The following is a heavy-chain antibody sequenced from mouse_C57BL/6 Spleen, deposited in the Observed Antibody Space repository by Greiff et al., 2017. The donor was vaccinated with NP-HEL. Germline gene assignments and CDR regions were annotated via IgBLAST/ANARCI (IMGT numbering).Heavy chain of an antibody. CDR3: TGHYFDY. CDR2: IDPENGDT. Sequence: VQLQQSGAELVRPGASVKLSCTASGFNIKDDYMHWVKQRPEQGLEWIGWIDPENGDTEYASKFQGKATITADTSSNTAYLQLSSLTSEDTAVYYCTGHYFDYWGQGTTLTVSS. CDR1: GFNIKDDY. V-gene: IGHV14-4*01. J-gene: IGHJ2*01.